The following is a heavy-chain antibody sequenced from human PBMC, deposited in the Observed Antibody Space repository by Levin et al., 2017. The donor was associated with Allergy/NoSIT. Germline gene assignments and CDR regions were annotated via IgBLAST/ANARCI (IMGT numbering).Heavy chain of an antibody. V-gene: IGHV4-31*03. D-gene: IGHD3-10*01. Sequence: SETLSLTCTVSGDSISSGGYYWGWIRQHPGKGLEWIGYIYYSGSTYYNPSLKSRTTISLDTSENQFSLKLSFVTAADTAVYYCARRFGEDSWFDPWGQGTLVTVSS. CDR3: ARRFGEDSWFDP. CDR2: IYYSGST. CDR1: GDSISSGGYY. J-gene: IGHJ5*02.